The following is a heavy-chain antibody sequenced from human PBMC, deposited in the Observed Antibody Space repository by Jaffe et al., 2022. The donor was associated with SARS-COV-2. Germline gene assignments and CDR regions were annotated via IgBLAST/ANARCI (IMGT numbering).Heavy chain of an antibody. D-gene: IGHD2-2*02. V-gene: IGHV1-69*08. CDR2: IIPILGIA. Sequence: QVQLVQSGAEVKKPGSSVKVSCKASGGTFSSYTISWVRQAPGQGLEWMGRIIPILGIANYAQKFQGRVTITADKSTSTAYMELSSLRSEDTAVYYCAREEMDCSSTSCYIKWFDPWGQGTLVTVSS. CDR3: AREEMDCSSTSCYIKWFDP. J-gene: IGHJ5*02. CDR1: GGTFSSYT.